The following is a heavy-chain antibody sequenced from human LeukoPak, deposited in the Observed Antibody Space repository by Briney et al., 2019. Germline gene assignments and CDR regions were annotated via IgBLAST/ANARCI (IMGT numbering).Heavy chain of an antibody. J-gene: IGHJ4*02. CDR2: ICDSGRTI. Sequence: GGSLRLSCAASGFTFSDYYMSWIRQAPGKGLEWVSYICDSGRTIYYADSVKGRVTIYRDNAKNSVYLQMNNLRAEDAAVYYCARDRLGDYDHSGYYDKWGQGTLVTVSS. CDR3: ARDRLGDYDHSGYYDK. CDR1: GFTFSDYY. V-gene: IGHV3-11*01. D-gene: IGHD3-22*01.